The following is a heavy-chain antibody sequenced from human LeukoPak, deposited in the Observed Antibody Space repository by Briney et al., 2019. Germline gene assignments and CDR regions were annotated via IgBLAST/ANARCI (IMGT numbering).Heavy chain of an antibody. Sequence: GGSLRLSCAASGFTFSSYGMHWVRQAPGKGLEWVTVISYDGSNKYYADSVKGRFTISRDNSKNTLYLQMNSLRAEDTAVYYCACGGSTFDYWGQGTLVTVSS. CDR3: ACGGSTFDY. CDR1: GFTFSSYG. D-gene: IGHD2-15*01. V-gene: IGHV3-30*03. CDR2: ISYDGSNK. J-gene: IGHJ4*02.